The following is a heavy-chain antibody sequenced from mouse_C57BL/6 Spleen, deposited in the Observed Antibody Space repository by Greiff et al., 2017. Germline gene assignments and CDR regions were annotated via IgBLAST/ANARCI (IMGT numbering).Heavy chain of an antibody. CDR2: INPNNGGT. CDR3: ARSDYGYSAWFAY. Sequence: VQLQQSGPELVKPGASVKIPCKASGYTFTDYNMDWVKQSHGKSLEWIGDINPNNGGTIYNQKFKGKATLTVDKSSSTAYMELRSLTSEDTAVYYCARSDYGYSAWFAYWGQGTLVTVSA. J-gene: IGHJ3*01. D-gene: IGHD2-2*01. CDR1: GYTFTDYN. V-gene: IGHV1-18*01.